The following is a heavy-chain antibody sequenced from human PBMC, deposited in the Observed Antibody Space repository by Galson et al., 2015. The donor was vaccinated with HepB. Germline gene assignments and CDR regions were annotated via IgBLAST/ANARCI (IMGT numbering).Heavy chain of an antibody. D-gene: IGHD3-10*01. CDR2: ISYDGSNK. J-gene: IGHJ6*02. CDR1: GFTFSSYA. V-gene: IGHV3-30*04. CDR3: ARGCYYGSGSYCADYYGMDV. Sequence: SLRLSCAASGFTFSSYAMHWVRQAPGKGLEWVAVISYDGSNKYYADSVKGRFTISRDNSKNTLYLQMNSLRAEDTAVYYCARGCYYGSGSYCADYYGMDVWGQGTTVTVSS.